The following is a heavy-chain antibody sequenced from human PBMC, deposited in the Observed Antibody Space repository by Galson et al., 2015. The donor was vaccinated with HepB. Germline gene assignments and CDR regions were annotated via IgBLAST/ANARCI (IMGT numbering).Heavy chain of an antibody. J-gene: IGHJ4*02. CDR1: GGTFSSYT. CDR2: ITPILGIA. Sequence: SVKVSCKASGGTFSSYTISWVRQAPGQGLEWMGRITPILGIANYAQKFQGRVTITADKSTSTAYMELSSLRSEDTAVYYCARGGEATLFDYWGQGTLVTVSS. CDR3: ARGGEATLFDY. V-gene: IGHV1-69*02. D-gene: IGHD3-10*01.